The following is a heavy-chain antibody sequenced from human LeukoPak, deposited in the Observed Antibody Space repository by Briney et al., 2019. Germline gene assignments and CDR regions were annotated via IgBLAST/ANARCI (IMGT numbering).Heavy chain of an antibody. CDR2: IWYDGSNK. D-gene: IGHD2-2*01. J-gene: IGHJ4*02. CDR3: AREKGYCSSTSCLFDY. V-gene: IGHV3-33*01. Sequence: PGGSLRLSCAASGFTFSNYGMHWVRQAPGKGLEWVAVIWYDGSNKYYTDSVKGRFTISRDTSKNTLYLQMNSLRAEDTAVYYCAREKGYCSSTSCLFDYWGQGTLVTVSS. CDR1: GFTFSNYG.